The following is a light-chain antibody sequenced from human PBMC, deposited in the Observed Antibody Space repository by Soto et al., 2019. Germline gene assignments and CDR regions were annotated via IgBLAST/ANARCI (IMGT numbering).Light chain of an antibody. J-gene: IGKJ4*01. V-gene: IGKV4-1*01. CDR3: QQRTNWPPSLA. Sequence: DIVMTQSPDSLAVSLGERATINCKSSQSVLYSSNNKNYLAWYQQKPGQPPKLLIYWASTRESGVPDRFSGSGSGTDFTLTISSLQAEDVAVYYCQQRTNWPPSLAFGGGTKVEI. CDR2: WAS. CDR1: QSVLYSSNNKNY.